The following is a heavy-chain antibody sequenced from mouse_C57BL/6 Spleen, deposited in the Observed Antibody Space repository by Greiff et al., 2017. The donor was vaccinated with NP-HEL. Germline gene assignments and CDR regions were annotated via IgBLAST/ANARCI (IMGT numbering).Heavy chain of an antibody. CDR1: GFNITDDY. D-gene: IGHD2-3*01. Sequence: EVQLQQSGAELVRPGASVKLSCTASGFNITDDYMHWVKQRPEQGLEWIGWIDPENGDTAYASKFQGKATITADTSSNTAYLQLSSLTSEDTAVYYCTTRWLLIWFAYWGKGTLVTVSA. CDR2: IDPENGDT. CDR3: TTRWLLIWFAY. J-gene: IGHJ3*01. V-gene: IGHV14-4*01.